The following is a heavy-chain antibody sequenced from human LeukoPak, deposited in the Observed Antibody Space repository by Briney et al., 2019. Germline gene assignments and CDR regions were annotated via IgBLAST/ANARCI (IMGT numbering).Heavy chain of an antibody. J-gene: IGHJ4*02. D-gene: IGHD6-25*01. CDR3: ARGGYHALDY. CDR1: GGSFSGYY. V-gene: IGHV4-34*01. CDR2: INHRGST. Sequence: PSGTLSLTCAVYGGSFSGYYWSWIRQPPGKGLEWIGEINHRGSTNYNPSLKSRVTISVDTSKNQFSLKLSSVTAADTAVYYCARGGYHALDYWGQGTLVTVSS.